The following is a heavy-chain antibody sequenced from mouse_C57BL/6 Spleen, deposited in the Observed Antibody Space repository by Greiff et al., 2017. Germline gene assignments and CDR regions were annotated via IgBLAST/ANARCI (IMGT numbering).Heavy chain of an antibody. CDR3: AKSCDEDCSCFDY. J-gene: IGHJ2*01. CDR2: INPSNGGT. Sequence: VQLQQPGPELVMPGASVKLSCKASGYTFTSYWMHWVKQRPGQGLEWIGNINPSNGGTNYNEKFKSKATLTVDKSSSTAYMQLSSLTSEDSAVYYCAKSCDEDCSCFDYWGQGTPLTFSS. V-gene: IGHV1-53*01. CDR1: GYTFTSYW.